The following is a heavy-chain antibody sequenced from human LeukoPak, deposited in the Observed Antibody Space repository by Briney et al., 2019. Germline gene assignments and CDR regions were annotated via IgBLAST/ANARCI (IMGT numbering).Heavy chain of an antibody. CDR3: ARPRCSGGDCYFPGPYYHGMDV. Sequence: SLTLSLTFTVAGGSISSYYWSWIRQPPWKGLGWLGCIYYRGRSNYDPSLKGRGRISIDTSKSQFSLKLPSVTAADAAVSECARPRCSGGDCYFPGPYYHGMDVWGKGTTVTVSS. V-gene: IGHV4-59*07. J-gene: IGHJ6*04. CDR1: GGSISSYY. D-gene: IGHD2-15*01. CDR2: IYYRGRS.